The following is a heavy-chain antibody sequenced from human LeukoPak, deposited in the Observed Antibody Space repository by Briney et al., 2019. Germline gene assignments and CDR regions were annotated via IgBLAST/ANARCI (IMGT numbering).Heavy chain of an antibody. Sequence: SVRVSCKASGGTFSSYAISWVRQAPGQGLEWMGRIIPILGIANYAQKFQGRVTITADKSTSTAYMELSSLRSEDTAVYYCASPLVWGLRAFDIWGQGTMVTVSS. J-gene: IGHJ3*02. CDR3: ASPLVWGLRAFDI. CDR1: GGTFSSYA. CDR2: IIPILGIA. V-gene: IGHV1-69*04. D-gene: IGHD3-16*01.